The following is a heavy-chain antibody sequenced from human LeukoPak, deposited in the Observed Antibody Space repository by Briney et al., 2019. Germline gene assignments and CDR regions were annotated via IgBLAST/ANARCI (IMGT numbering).Heavy chain of an antibody. Sequence: SETLSLTCAVYGGSFSGYYWSWIRQPPGKGLEWIGEINHSGSTNYNPSLKSRVTISVDTSKNQFSLKLSSVTAADTAVYYCARGKGTARGPYYYDSSGYYYFDYWGQGTLVTVSS. D-gene: IGHD3-22*01. J-gene: IGHJ4*02. V-gene: IGHV4-34*01. CDR1: GGSFSGYY. CDR2: INHSGST. CDR3: ARGKGTARGPYYYDSSGYYYFDY.